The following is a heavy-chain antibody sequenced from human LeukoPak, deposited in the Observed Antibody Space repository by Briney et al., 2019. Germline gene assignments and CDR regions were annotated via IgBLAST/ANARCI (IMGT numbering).Heavy chain of an antibody. J-gene: IGHJ5*02. CDR2: ISAYNGNT. D-gene: IGHD3-16*01. V-gene: IGHV1-18*01. CDR1: GYTFTSYG. Sequence: ASVTVSCKASGYTFTSYGISWVRQAPGQGLEWMGWISAYNGNTNYAQKLQGRVTMTEDTSTDTAYMELSSLRSEDTAVYYCATGPTGGGDNWFDPWGQGTLVTVSS. CDR3: ATGPTGGGDNWFDP.